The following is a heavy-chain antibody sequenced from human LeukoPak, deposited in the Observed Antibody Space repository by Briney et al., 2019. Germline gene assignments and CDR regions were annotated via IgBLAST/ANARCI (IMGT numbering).Heavy chain of an antibody. CDR3: ARGIDGYNLIDY. Sequence: ASVKVSCKASGYTFTSYDINWVRQATGQGLEWMGWMNPNSGNTGYAQKFQGRVTMTRNTSISTAYMELSSLRSEDTAMYYCARGIDGYNLIDYWGQGTLVTVSS. V-gene: IGHV1-8*01. D-gene: IGHD5-24*01. CDR2: MNPNSGNT. CDR1: GYTFTSYD. J-gene: IGHJ4*02.